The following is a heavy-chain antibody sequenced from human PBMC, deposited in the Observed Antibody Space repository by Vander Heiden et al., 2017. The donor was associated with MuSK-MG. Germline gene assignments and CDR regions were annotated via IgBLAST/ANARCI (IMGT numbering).Heavy chain of an antibody. Sequence: EMQLLESGGGLVQPGGSLRLSCAASGFAFSRYAMTWVRQAPGQGLEWVSSIGGNGDRTYYADAVKGRFTIPRDNTKNTRYLQMHSLRAEDTARSVGAKENIAWYSGGDFWGQGTLVTVSS. D-gene: IGHD3-10*01. V-gene: IGHV3-23*01. CDR2: IGGNGDRT. CDR1: GFAFSRYA. CDR3: AKENIAWYSGGDF. J-gene: IGHJ1*01.